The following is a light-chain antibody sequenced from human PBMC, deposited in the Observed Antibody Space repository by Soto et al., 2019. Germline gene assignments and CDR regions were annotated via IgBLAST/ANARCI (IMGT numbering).Light chain of an antibody. Sequence: DIQMTQSPSTLSASVGDRVTITCRASQGIGSSLAWYQLKPGKAPKLLIYSASSLQSGVPSRFSGSGYGTDFTLNISSLQPEDFATYYCQQSYSNPTSTFGKGTKVNIK. J-gene: IGKJ1*01. CDR3: QQSYSNPTST. CDR2: SAS. V-gene: IGKV1-39*01. CDR1: QGIGSS.